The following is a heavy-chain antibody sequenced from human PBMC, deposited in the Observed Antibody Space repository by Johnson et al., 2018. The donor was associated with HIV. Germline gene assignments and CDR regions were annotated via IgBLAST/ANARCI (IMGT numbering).Heavy chain of an antibody. V-gene: IGHV3-30-3*01. CDR1: GFTFSSYA. Sequence: QVQLVESGGGLVQPGGSLRLSCAACGFTFSSYAMHWVRQAPGKGLEWVAVISYDGSNKYYADSVKGRFTISRDNSKNTLYLQMNSLRAEDTAVYYCAREEGVGDDYGGKSAFDIWGQGTMVTVSS. CDR2: ISYDGSNK. D-gene: IGHD4-23*01. CDR3: AREEGVGDDYGGKSAFDI. J-gene: IGHJ3*02.